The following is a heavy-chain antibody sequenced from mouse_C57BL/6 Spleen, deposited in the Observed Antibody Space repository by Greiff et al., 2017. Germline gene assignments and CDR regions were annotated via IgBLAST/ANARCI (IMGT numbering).Heavy chain of an antibody. CDR1: GYTFTSYW. D-gene: IGHD1-1*01. V-gene: IGHV1-59*01. Sequence: QVQLQQPGAELVRPGTSVKLSCKASGYTFTSYWMHWVKQRPGQGLEWIGVIDPSDSYTNYNQKFKGQATLTVDTSSSTAYMQLSSLTSEDSAVYYCARPAITTVVADYYAMDYWGQGTSVTVSS. J-gene: IGHJ4*01. CDR3: ARPAITTVVADYYAMDY. CDR2: IDPSDSYT.